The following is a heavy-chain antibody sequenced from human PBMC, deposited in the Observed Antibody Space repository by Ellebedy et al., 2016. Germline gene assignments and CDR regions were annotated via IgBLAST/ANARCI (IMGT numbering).Heavy chain of an antibody. CDR3: ARDRVPAAPFYYYYGMDV. Sequence: GESLKISCAASGFTVSSNYMSWVRQAPGKGLEWVSVIYSGGSTYYADSVKGRFTISRDNSKNTLYLQMNSLRAEDTAVYYCARDRVPAAPFYYYYGMDVWGQGTTVTVSS. D-gene: IGHD2-2*01. J-gene: IGHJ6*02. V-gene: IGHV3-53*01. CDR1: GFTVSSNY. CDR2: IYSGGST.